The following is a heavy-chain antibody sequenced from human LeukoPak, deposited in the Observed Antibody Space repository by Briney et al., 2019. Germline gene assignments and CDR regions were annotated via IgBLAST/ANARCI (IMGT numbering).Heavy chain of an antibody. CDR3: ARDQYYYDSSGYCGY. V-gene: IGHV3-7*01. CDR2: IKQDGSEK. Sequence: GGSLRLSCAASGFTFSSYWMSWVRQAPGKGLEWVANIKQDGSEKYYVDSVKGRFTISRDNAKNSLYLQMNSLRAEDTAVYYCARDQYYYDSSGYCGYWGQGTLVTVSS. D-gene: IGHD3-22*01. CDR1: GFTFSSYW. J-gene: IGHJ4*02.